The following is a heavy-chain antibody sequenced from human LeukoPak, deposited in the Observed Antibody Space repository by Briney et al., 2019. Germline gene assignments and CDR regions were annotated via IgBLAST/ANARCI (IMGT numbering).Heavy chain of an antibody. Sequence: TGGSLRLSCVASGFTFGKYWMSWVRQAPGKGLEWVANIKLDGSEKNYVDSVKGRFTISRDNTKNSLYLQMNSQRVEDTAVFYCARDQYDTWSRRGNFDSWGQGTLVIVSS. CDR1: GFTFGKYW. J-gene: IGHJ4*02. CDR2: IKLDGSEK. CDR3: ARDQYDTWSRRGNFDS. D-gene: IGHD3-3*01. V-gene: IGHV3-7*03.